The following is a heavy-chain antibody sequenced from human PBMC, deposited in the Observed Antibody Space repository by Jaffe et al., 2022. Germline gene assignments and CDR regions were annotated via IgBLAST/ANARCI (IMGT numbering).Heavy chain of an antibody. CDR3: AKGRLGYCSGGSCYVFDY. J-gene: IGHJ4*02. V-gene: IGHV3-30*02. Sequence: QVQLVESGGGVVQPGGSLRLSCAASGFTFSSYGMHWVRQAPGKGLEWVAFIRYDGSNKYYADSVKGRFTISRDNSKNTLYLQMNSLRAEDTAVYYCAKGRLGYCSGGSCYVFDYWGQGTLVTVSS. CDR2: IRYDGSNK. CDR1: GFTFSSYG. D-gene: IGHD2-15*01.